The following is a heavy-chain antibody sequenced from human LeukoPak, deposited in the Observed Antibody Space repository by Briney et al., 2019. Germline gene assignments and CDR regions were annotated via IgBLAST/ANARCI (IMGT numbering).Heavy chain of an antibody. D-gene: IGHD2-2*01. Sequence: PGGSLRLSCAASGFNFSSYWMSWVRQAPGKGLEWVANIKQDGSEKYYVDSVKGRFTISRDNAKNSLYLQMNSLRAEDTAVYYCARDSPSSTSWGYWGQGTLVTVSS. CDR2: IKQDGSEK. V-gene: IGHV3-7*01. CDR3: ARDSPSSTSWGY. J-gene: IGHJ4*02. CDR1: GFNFSSYW.